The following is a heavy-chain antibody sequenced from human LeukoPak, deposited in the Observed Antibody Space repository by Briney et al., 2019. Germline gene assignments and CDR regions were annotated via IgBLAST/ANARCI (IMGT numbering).Heavy chain of an antibody. J-gene: IGHJ5*02. V-gene: IGHV1-69*05. Sequence: SVKVSCKASGGTLSSYAISWVRQAPGQGLEWMGGIIPIFGTANYAQKFQGRVTITTDESTSTAYMELSSLRSEDTAVYYCARDLVELTLVANWFDPWGQGTLVTVSS. D-gene: IGHD1-26*01. CDR3: ARDLVELTLVANWFDP. CDR1: GGTLSSYA. CDR2: IIPIFGTA.